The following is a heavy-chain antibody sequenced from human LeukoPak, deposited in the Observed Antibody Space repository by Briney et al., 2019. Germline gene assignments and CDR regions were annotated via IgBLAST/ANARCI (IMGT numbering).Heavy chain of an antibody. CDR1: GDSISTSNSY. V-gene: IGHV4-39*01. J-gene: IGHJ4*02. D-gene: IGHD3-22*01. CDR3: ARLPYYYVSSGYLDY. Sequence: SETLSLTCTVSGDSISTSNSYWGWIRQPPGKGLEWIGSIYYSGNTYYNASLKSRVTRSVDRAKNAFSRKFTSVTAADTAVYCCARLPYYYVSSGYLDYWGQGTLVTVSS. CDR2: IYYSGNT.